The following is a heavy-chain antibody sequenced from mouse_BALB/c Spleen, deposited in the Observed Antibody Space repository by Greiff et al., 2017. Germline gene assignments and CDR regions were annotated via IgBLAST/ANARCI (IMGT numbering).Heavy chain of an antibody. CDR2: ISYSGST. V-gene: IGHV3-2*02. CDR3: ARSGSGYIDY. Sequence: EVKVEESGPGLVKPSQSLSLTCTVTGYSITSDYAWNWIRQFPGNKLEWMGYISYSGSTSYNPSLKSRISITRDTSKNQFFLQLNSVTTEDTATYYCARSGSGYIDYWGQGTTLTVSS. J-gene: IGHJ2*01. CDR1: GYSITSDYA. D-gene: IGHD3-1*01.